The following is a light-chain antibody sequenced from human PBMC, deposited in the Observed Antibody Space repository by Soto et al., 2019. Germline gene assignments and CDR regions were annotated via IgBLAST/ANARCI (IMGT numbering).Light chain of an antibody. CDR1: SSNIGNNY. Sequence: QSVLTQPPSVSAAPGQKITISCSGSSSNIGNNYVSWYQQLPGTAPKLLIYDNNWRPSGIPDRFSGSKSGTSATLGITGLQTGDEADYYCGTWDSSLSAGVFGGGTKVTVL. CDR2: DNN. J-gene: IGLJ2*01. CDR3: GTWDSSLSAGV. V-gene: IGLV1-51*01.